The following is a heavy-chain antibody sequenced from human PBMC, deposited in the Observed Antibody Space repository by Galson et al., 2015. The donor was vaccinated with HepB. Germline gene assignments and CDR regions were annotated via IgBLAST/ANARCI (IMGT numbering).Heavy chain of an antibody. J-gene: IGHJ6*02. D-gene: IGHD2-15*01. CDR2: IHSSGST. Sequence: SETLSLTCSVPGGSMNQFYWSWIRQPVGKGLEWIGRIHSSGSTNYNASLKSRVTMSVDRSSNTLSLRMTSVTAADTAVYYCAREGGEIVRPQFSIEVVPLYNYAMDVWGQGTAVIVSS. CDR3: AREGGEIVRPQFSIEVVPLYNYAMDV. CDR1: GGSMNQFY. V-gene: IGHV4-4*07.